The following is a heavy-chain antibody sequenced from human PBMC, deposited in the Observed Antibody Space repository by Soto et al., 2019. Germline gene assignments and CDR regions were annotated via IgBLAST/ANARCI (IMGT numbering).Heavy chain of an antibody. CDR1: GYSIASGYY. Sequence: SETLSLTCAVSGYSIASGYYWAWIRQSPGKGLEWIGSIYHAGSVYYNPSLNSRVAVSLDTSKNHFSLKLTSATAADTAVYYCARAVFSSILYIDFWGQGTTVTVSS. CDR3: ARAVFSSILYIDF. J-gene: IGHJ6*03. D-gene: IGHD3-10*01. V-gene: IGHV4-38-2*01. CDR2: IYHAGSV.